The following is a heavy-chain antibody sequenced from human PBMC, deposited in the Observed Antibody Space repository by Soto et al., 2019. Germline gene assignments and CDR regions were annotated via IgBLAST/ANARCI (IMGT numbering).Heavy chain of an antibody. J-gene: IGHJ4*02. D-gene: IGHD4-17*01. CDR2: ISPYNGNT. CDR3: ARENGITVTPFDY. V-gene: IGHV1-18*01. Sequence: ASVKVSCKASGYTFTSYGISWVRQAPGQGLEWMGWISPYNGNTKYSQKFQGRVTITRDTAATTAYMELSSLRSEDTAVYYCARENGITVTPFDYWGQGTLVTVSS. CDR1: GYTFTSYG.